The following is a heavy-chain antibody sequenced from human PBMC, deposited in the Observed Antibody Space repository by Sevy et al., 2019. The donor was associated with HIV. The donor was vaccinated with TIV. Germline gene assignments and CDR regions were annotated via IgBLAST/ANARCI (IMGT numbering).Heavy chain of an antibody. CDR1: GLTFSTYD. Sequence: GGSLRLSCAASGLTFSTYDMHWVRQAPGKGLEWVAVISDDGNIQYYADSVKGRFTVSRDNSKNTLYLQMNSLRAEDSALYYCAKDQGGYNYAPGYWGQGTLVTVSS. CDR2: ISDDGNIQ. V-gene: IGHV3-30*18. D-gene: IGHD5-18*01. J-gene: IGHJ4*02. CDR3: AKDQGGYNYAPGY.